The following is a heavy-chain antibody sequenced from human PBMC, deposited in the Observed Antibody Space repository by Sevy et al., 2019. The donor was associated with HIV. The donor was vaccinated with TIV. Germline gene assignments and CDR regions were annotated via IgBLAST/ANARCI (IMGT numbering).Heavy chain of an antibody. Sequence: SETLSLTCTVSGGSISSYYWSWIRQPAGKGLEWIGRIYTSGSTNYNPSLKSRVTMSVDTSKNQFSLKLSSVTAADTAVYYCARVNSLPSSGPYGDAFDIWGQGTMVTVSS. CDR1: GGSISSYY. CDR3: ARVNSLPSSGPYGDAFDI. D-gene: IGHD2-15*01. J-gene: IGHJ3*02. V-gene: IGHV4-4*07. CDR2: IYTSGST.